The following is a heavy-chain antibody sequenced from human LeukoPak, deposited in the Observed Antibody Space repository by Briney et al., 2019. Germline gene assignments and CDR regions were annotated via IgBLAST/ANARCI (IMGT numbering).Heavy chain of an antibody. D-gene: IGHD3-22*01. CDR2: ISSSGSTI. V-gene: IGHV3-48*03. Sequence: PGGSLRLSCAASGFTFRGYEMNWVRQSPGKGLEGVSYISSSGSTIYYADSVKGRFTISRDNAKNSLYLQMNSLRAEDTAVYYCARDNYDSSTPYYFDYWGQGPLVTVSS. CDR1: GFTFRGYE. CDR3: ARDNYDSSTPYYFDY. J-gene: IGHJ4*02.